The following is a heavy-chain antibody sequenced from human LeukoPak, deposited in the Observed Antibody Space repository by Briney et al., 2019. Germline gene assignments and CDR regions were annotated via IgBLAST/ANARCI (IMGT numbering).Heavy chain of an antibody. Sequence: GGSLRLSCAASGFTFSSYAMNWVRQAPGKGLEWVSSISTSSTYIYYADSVKGRFTISRDNAKNSLYLQMNSLRAEDTAVYYCARDGGSGSDGAFDIWGQGTLVTVSS. J-gene: IGHJ3*02. V-gene: IGHV3-21*01. D-gene: IGHD3-22*01. CDR1: GFTFSSYA. CDR2: ISTSSTYI. CDR3: ARDGGSGSDGAFDI.